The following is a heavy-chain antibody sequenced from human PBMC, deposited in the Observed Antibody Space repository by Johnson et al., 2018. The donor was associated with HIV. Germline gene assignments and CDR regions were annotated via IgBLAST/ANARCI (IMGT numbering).Heavy chain of an antibody. CDR3: ARAHDAFDI. CDR2: ISYDGSNK. J-gene: IGHJ3*02. CDR1: GFTFSSYA. Sequence: QVQLVESGGGVVQPGRSLRLSCAASGFTFSSYAMHWVRQAPGKGLEWVALISYDGSNKYYADSVKGRFTISRDNSKNTLYLQMNSLRAEDTAVYYCARAHDAFDIWGQGTMVTVSS. V-gene: IGHV3-30-3*01.